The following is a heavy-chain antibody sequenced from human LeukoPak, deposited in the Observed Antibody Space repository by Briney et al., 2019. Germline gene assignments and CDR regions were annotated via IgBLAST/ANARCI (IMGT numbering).Heavy chain of an antibody. CDR3: AISYGVLGDV. D-gene: IGHD6-13*01. CDR1: QFNFNKFG. J-gene: IGHJ6*02. Sequence: GGSLRLSCTASQFNFNKFGMTWVRQAPGKGLEWVSSISSNGAQYADSVKGRFTISRDNAKNSLYLQMNSLRAEDTAVYYCAISYGVLGDVWGQGTTVTVSS. CDR2: ISSNGA. V-gene: IGHV3-69-1*01.